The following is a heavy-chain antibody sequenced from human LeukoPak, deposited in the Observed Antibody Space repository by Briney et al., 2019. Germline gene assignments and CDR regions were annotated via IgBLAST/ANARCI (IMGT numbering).Heavy chain of an antibody. CDR3: ATEKHHDFWSGSYSYYMDV. Sequence: SVKVSCKASGFTFASSAVQWVRQARGQRLEWIGWIVVGSGNTNYAQKFQERVTITRDMSTSTAYMELSSLRSEDTAVYYCATEKHHDFWSGSYSYYMDVWGKGTTVTVSS. J-gene: IGHJ6*03. CDR1: GFTFASSA. V-gene: IGHV1-58*01. CDR2: IVVGSGNT. D-gene: IGHD3-3*01.